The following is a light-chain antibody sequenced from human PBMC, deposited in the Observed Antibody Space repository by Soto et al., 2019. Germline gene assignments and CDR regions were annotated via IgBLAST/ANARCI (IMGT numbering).Light chain of an antibody. J-gene: IGKJ1*01. Sequence: EIVMTQSPATLSVSPGERATVSYRASQTISGNLAWYQQRPGQAPRLLMYGASTRATGIPTRFSGSGSGTEFTLTISSLQSEDFAVYYCQQYYNWPPWTFGPGTKVEIK. CDR2: GAS. V-gene: IGKV3-15*01. CDR1: QTISGN. CDR3: QQYYNWPPWT.